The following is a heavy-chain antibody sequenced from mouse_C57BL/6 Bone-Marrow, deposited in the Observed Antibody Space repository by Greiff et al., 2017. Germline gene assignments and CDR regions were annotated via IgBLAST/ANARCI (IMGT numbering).Heavy chain of an antibody. CDR1: GFTFSSYA. CDR3: ARDDGLLLLDY. D-gene: IGHD1-1*01. CDR2: ISDGGSYT. Sequence: DVQLVESGGGLVKPGGSLKLSCAASGFTFSSYAMSWVRQTPEKRLEWVATISDGGSYTYYPDNVKGRFTISRDNAKNNLYLQMSHLKSEDTAMYYCARDDGLLLLDYWGQGTTLTVSS. V-gene: IGHV5-4*01. J-gene: IGHJ2*01.